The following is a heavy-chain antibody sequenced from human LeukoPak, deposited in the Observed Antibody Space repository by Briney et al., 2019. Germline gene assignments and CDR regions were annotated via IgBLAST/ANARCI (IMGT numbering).Heavy chain of an antibody. J-gene: IGHJ4*02. CDR3: ARAMVRAPFLGY. CDR1: GYTFTSYG. D-gene: IGHD3-10*01. Sequence: ASVKVSCKASGYTFTSYGISWVRQAPGQGLEWMGWISAYNGNTNYAQKLQGRVTMTTDASTSTAYMELRSLRSDDTAVYYCARAMVRAPFLGYWGQGTLVTVSS. CDR2: ISAYNGNT. V-gene: IGHV1-18*01.